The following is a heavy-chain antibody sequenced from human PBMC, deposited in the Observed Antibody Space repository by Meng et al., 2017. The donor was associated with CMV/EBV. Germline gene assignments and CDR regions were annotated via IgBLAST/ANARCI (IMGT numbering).Heavy chain of an antibody. D-gene: IGHD6-6*01. Sequence: GGSLRLSCAASGFTFSSYAMHWVRQAPGKGLEWVAFISYDGSNKYYADSVKGRFTISRDNSKNTLYLQMNSLRAEDTAVYYCARDLGNRAARQSLNLYYWGQGTLVTVSS. CDR1: GFTFSSYA. CDR3: ARDLGNRAARQSLNLYY. J-gene: IGHJ4*02. V-gene: IGHV3-30*04. CDR2: ISYDGSNK.